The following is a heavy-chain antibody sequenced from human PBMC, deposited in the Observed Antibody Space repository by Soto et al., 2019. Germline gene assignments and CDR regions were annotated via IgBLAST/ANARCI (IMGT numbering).Heavy chain of an antibody. CDR3: VSWVSTHFDS. D-gene: IGHD2-8*01. Sequence: PGGSLRLSCAASGVTSDYHAMNWVRQAPGKGLEWVSTISSNGEKTHYADSVRGRFIISSDNSSNTVDLQMNSLRVEDTAMYYCVSWVSTHFDSWGQGTLVTVSS. V-gene: IGHV3-23*01. CDR2: ISSNGEKT. CDR1: GVTSDYHA. J-gene: IGHJ4*02.